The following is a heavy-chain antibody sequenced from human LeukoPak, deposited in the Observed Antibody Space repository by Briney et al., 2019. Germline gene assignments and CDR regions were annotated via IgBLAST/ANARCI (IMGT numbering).Heavy chain of an antibody. CDR1: GFTFDDYG. V-gene: IGHV3-20*04. D-gene: IGHD4-17*01. Sequence: GGSLRLSCAASGFTFDDYGMSWVRQVPGKGLEWVSGINWNGGSTGNADSVKGRFTISRDNSKNTLYLQMNSLRAEDTAVYYCARDRGDYGDQDAFDIWGQGTMVTVSS. J-gene: IGHJ3*02. CDR3: ARDRGDYGDQDAFDI. CDR2: INWNGGST.